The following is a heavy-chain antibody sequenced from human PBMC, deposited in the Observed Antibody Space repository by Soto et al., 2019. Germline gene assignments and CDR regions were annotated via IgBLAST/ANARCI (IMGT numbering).Heavy chain of an antibody. Sequence: SETLSLTCAVYGGFLSGYYWRWIRQPLGKGLEWIGEINHSGSTNYNPSLKSRVTLSVGTSKNQFSLKLSSVTAADTAVYYCARVGITMVRGVRRWFDPWGQGTLVTVS. CDR2: INHSGST. J-gene: IGHJ5*02. CDR1: GGFLSGYY. V-gene: IGHV4-34*01. CDR3: ARVGITMVRGVRRWFDP. D-gene: IGHD3-10*01.